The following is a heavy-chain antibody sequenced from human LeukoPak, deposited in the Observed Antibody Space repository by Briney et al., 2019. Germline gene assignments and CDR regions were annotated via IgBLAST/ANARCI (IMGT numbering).Heavy chain of an antibody. CDR1: GFTFSPYS. Sequence: GGSLRLSCAASGFTFSPYSMNWVRQAPGKGLDWVSYISGSGTFIYYADSVKGRFTVSRDNAKNLLFLQMDSLRVEDTAVYYCARDPGVPAAPLDYWGLGTLVTVSS. CDR3: ARDPGVPAAPLDY. V-gene: IGHV3-21*01. D-gene: IGHD2-2*01. CDR2: ISGSGTFI. J-gene: IGHJ4*02.